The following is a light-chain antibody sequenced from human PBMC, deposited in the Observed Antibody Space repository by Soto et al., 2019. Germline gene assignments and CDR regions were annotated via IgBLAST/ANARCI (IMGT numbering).Light chain of an antibody. Sequence: EIVLTQSPGTLSLSPGERATLSCRASQSVGGNYLAWFQQKPGQAPRLLVYGASNRAAGIPDRFSGGGSGTDFTLTISRLEPEDFAVYYCQHYGTSLWTFGQGTEV. V-gene: IGKV3-20*01. CDR1: QSVGGNY. CDR3: QHYGTSLWT. CDR2: GAS. J-gene: IGKJ1*01.